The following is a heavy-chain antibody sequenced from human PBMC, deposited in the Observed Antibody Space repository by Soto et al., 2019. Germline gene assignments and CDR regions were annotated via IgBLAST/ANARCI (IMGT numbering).Heavy chain of an antibody. CDR3: AKTSRHGPGIAAAGDLDY. CDR1: GFTFSSYA. D-gene: IGHD6-13*01. J-gene: IGHJ4*02. Sequence: GGSLRLSCAASGFTFSSYAMSWVRQAPGKGLEWVSAISGSGGSTYYADSVKGRFTISRDNSKNTLYLQMNSLRAEDTAVYYCAKTSRHGPGIAAAGDLDYWGQGTLVTVSS. V-gene: IGHV3-23*01. CDR2: ISGSGGST.